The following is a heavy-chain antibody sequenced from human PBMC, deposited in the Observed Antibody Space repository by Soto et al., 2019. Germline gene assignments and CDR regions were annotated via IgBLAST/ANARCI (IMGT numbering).Heavy chain of an antibody. CDR1: GFTFSSYS. Sequence: PGGSLRLSCAASGFTFSSYSMNWVRQAPGKGLEWVSSISSSSSYIYYADSVKGRFTISRDNAKNSLYLQMNSLRAEDTAVYYCARWGIFWSGSPSRYFDLWGRGTLVTVS. D-gene: IGHD3-3*01. CDR3: ARWGIFWSGSPSRYFDL. V-gene: IGHV3-21*01. J-gene: IGHJ2*01. CDR2: ISSSSSYI.